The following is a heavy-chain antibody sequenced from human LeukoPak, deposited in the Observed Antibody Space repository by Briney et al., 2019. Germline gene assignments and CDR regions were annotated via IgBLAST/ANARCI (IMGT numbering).Heavy chain of an antibody. Sequence: ASVKVSCKASGYTFTSYDINWVRQATGQGLERMGWMNPNSGNTGYAQKFQGRVTMTRNTSISTAYMELSSLRSEDTAVYYCARAPHVLLWFGELLKTHYYGMDVWGQGTAVTVSS. CDR1: GYTFTSYD. V-gene: IGHV1-8*01. CDR3: ARAPHVLLWFGELLKTHYYGMDV. J-gene: IGHJ6*02. CDR2: MNPNSGNT. D-gene: IGHD3-10*01.